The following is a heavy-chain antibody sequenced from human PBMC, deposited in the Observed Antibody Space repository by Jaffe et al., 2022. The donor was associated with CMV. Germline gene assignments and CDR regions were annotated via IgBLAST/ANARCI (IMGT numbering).Heavy chain of an antibody. CDR1: GYIFADYY. Sequence: QVQVVQSGAEVKKPGASVKLSCKTSGYIFADYYLHWVRQAPGQGLEWMGWINPGTGGTNYAQHFQGRVTMTADTSITTAYMELRSLTSDDSAIYFCARIHDSGWTLDPWGQGTLVTVSS. D-gene: IGHD6-19*01. CDR3: ARIHDSGWTLDP. CDR2: INPGTGGT. J-gene: IGHJ5*02. V-gene: IGHV1-2*02.